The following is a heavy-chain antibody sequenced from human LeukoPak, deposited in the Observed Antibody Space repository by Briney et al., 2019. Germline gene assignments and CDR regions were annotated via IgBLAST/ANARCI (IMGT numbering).Heavy chain of an antibody. J-gene: IGHJ4*02. Sequence: ASVKVSCKASGYTFTGYYMHWVRQAPGQGLEWMGWINPNSGGTNYAQKFQGRVSMTRDTSISTAYMELSRLRSDDTAVSYCARTRRYYDSSGHFDYWGQGTLVTVSS. CDR2: INPNSGGT. V-gene: IGHV1-2*02. CDR1: GYTFTGYY. CDR3: ARTRRYYDSSGHFDY. D-gene: IGHD3-22*01.